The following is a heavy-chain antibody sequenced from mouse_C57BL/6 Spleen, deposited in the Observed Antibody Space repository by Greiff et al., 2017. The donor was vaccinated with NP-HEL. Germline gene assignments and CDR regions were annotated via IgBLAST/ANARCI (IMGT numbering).Heavy chain of an antibody. CDR1: GYTFTSYD. V-gene: IGHV1-85*01. CDR3: ARSSYYYGSRGGAMDY. J-gene: IGHJ4*01. CDR2: IYPRDGST. D-gene: IGHD1-1*01. Sequence: VKLQQSGPELVKPGASVKLSCKASGYTFTSYDINWVKQRPGQGLEWIGWIYPRDGSTKYNEKFKGKATLTVDTSSSTAYMELHSLTSEDSAVYFCARSSYYYGSRGGAMDYWGQGTSVTVSS.